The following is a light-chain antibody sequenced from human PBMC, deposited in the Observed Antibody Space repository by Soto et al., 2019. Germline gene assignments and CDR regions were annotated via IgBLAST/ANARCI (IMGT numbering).Light chain of an antibody. CDR3: QQLYTLPFT. J-gene: IGKJ5*01. V-gene: IGKV1-9*01. Sequence: DIQLTQSPSCLSASVEDRVTISCRASHDISTFLAWYQQKPGKAPKLLIYEASTLQSGVPSRFSGSGSGTEFTLTISGLLPEDFAAYHCQQLYTLPFTFGQGTRLEIK. CDR2: EAS. CDR1: HDISTF.